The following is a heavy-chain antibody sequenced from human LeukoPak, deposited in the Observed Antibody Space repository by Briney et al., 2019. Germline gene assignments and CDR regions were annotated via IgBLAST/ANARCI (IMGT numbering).Heavy chain of an antibody. Sequence: ASVKVSCKASGYTFTNFDINWVRQATGQGLEWMGWMNPNSGNSGYAQKFQGRVTMTRNTSISTAYMELSSLRSEDTAVYYCAREKATINYYYYYMGVWGKGTTVTIS. J-gene: IGHJ6*03. D-gene: IGHD5-24*01. CDR2: MNPNSGNS. V-gene: IGHV1-8*01. CDR3: AREKATINYYYYYMGV. CDR1: GYTFTNFD.